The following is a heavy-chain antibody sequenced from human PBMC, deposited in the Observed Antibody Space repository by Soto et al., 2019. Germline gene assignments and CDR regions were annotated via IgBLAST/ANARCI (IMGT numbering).Heavy chain of an antibody. Sequence: SETLSLTCAAHNGSFTDYFWTWIRQSPGKGLEWIGEIIHRGGATYIPSLRSRVTISIDTSKNHFSLSLRSLTAADTAVYYCVARGMTYDFLSGPHPFDPWGHGTLVTVSS. CDR2: IIHRGGA. J-gene: IGHJ5*02. CDR3: VARGMTYDFLSGPHPFDP. V-gene: IGHV4-34*12. D-gene: IGHD3-3*01. CDR1: NGSFTDYF.